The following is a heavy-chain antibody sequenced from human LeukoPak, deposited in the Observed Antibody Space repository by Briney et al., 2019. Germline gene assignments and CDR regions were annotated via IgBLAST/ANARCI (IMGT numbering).Heavy chain of an antibody. D-gene: IGHD2-2*01. Sequence: ASVKVSCKASGGTFSSYAISWVRQAPGQGLEWMGGIIPIFGTANYAQKFQGRVTITADESTSTAYMELSSLRSDDTAVYYCARAIGYCSSTSCLDYYMDVWGKGTTVTVSS. CDR1: GGTFSSYA. CDR2: IIPIFGTA. CDR3: ARAIGYCSSTSCLDYYMDV. J-gene: IGHJ6*03. V-gene: IGHV1-69*13.